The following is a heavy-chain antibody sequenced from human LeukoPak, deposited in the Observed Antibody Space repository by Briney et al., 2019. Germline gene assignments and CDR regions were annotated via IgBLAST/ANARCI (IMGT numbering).Heavy chain of an antibody. CDR1: GFTFSSYS. V-gene: IGHV3-21*01. CDR2: ISSSSYI. D-gene: IGHD5-18*01. Sequence: PGGSLRLSCAASGFTFSSYSMNWVRQAPGKGLEWVSSISSSSYIYYADSVKGRFTISRDNAKNSLYLQMNSLRAEDTAVYYCAREQLYSYGKDYWGQGTLVTASS. CDR3: AREQLYSYGKDY. J-gene: IGHJ4*02.